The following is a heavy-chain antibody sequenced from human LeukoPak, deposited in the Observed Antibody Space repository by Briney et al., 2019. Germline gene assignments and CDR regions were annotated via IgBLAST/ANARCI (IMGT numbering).Heavy chain of an antibody. CDR2: INPNGGGT. V-gene: IGHV1-2*02. D-gene: IGHD4-17*01. CDR3: ARVSTTGDYYDN. CDR1: GYTFTGYY. Sequence: GASVKVSCKASGYTFTGYYMHWVRQAPGQGLEWMGWINPNGGGTNYAQKFQGRVTMTTDTSISTAYKELGGLRYAVTAVDNCARVSTTGDYYDNWGQGTLVTVSS. J-gene: IGHJ4*02.